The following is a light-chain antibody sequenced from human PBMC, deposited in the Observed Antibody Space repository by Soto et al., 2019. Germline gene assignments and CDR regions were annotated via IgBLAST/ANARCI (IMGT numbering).Light chain of an antibody. V-gene: IGKV3-20*01. CDR1: QSVSSSY. CDR2: GAS. Sequence: EIVLTQSPGTLSLSPGERATLSCRASQSVSSSYLAWYQQKPGQAPRLLLYGASSRATGIPDRFSGRGSGTDFTLTISRLEPEDFAVYYCHQYDSSPLTFGGGTKVHLK. J-gene: IGKJ4*01. CDR3: HQYDSSPLT.